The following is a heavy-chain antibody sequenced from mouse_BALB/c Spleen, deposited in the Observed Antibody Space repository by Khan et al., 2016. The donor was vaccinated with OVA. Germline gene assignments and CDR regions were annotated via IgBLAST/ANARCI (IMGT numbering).Heavy chain of an antibody. Sequence: EVKLLESGPGLVKPSQSLSLTCTVTGYSITTNYAWDWIRQFPGNKLEWMGYISYSGSTCYNESLKSRISITRDTSKNQFYLQLNSVTTEDTATDYYSRKNECGYAVAYWGQGTSVTVSS. J-gene: IGHJ4*01. CDR3: SRKNECGYAVAY. CDR1: GYSITTNYA. V-gene: IGHV3-2*02. CDR2: ISYSGST.